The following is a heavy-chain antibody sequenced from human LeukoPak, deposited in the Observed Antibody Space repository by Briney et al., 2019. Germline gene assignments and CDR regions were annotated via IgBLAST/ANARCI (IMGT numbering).Heavy chain of an antibody. CDR3: ARGLLDYYGSGSYNFDY. V-gene: IGHV1-46*01. Sequence: GASVKVSCKASGYTFTSYYMHWVRQAPGQGLEWMGIINPSGGSTSYAQKFQGRVTMTRNTSISTAYMELSSLRSEDTAVYYCARGLLDYYGSGSYNFDYWGQGTLVTVSS. CDR1: GYTFTSYY. J-gene: IGHJ4*02. CDR2: INPSGGST. D-gene: IGHD3-10*01.